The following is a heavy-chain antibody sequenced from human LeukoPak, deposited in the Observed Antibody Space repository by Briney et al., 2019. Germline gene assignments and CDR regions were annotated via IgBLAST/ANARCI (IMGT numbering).Heavy chain of an antibody. D-gene: IGHD2-21*02. CDR1: GGSISSSSYY. CDR3: ARGYCGGDYYLHYYYYGMDV. CDR2: IYYSGST. J-gene: IGHJ6*02. V-gene: IGHV4-39*07. Sequence: SETLSLTCTVSGGSISSSSYYWGWIRQPPGKGLEWIGSIYYSGSTYYNPSLKSRVTISVDTSKSQFSLKLSSVTAADTAVYYCARGYCGGDYYLHYYYYGMDVWGQGTTVTVSS.